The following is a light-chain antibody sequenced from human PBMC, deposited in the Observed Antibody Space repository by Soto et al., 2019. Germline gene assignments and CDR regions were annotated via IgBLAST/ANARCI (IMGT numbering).Light chain of an antibody. J-gene: IGKJ1*01. CDR1: QSVTSDY. CDR2: GAS. CDR3: QHYGHALWA. V-gene: IGKV3-20*01. Sequence: EVVVTQSPGTLSLSPGERATLSCRASQSVTSDYLAWYQQKPGQSPRLLMSGASRRATGVPDRFSGSGSGTDLTLTISRLEPDAFAVYYCQHYGHALWAFGQGTKVEIK.